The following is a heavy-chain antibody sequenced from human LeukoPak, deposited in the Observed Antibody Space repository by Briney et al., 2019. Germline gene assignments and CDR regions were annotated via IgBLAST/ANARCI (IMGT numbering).Heavy chain of an antibody. CDR3: ARDRDGGYDSLYYYYYMDV. J-gene: IGHJ6*03. CDR1: GFTLSNYW. Sequence: PWGSLRLPCAASGFTLSNYWMSWVRQAPGRGLEWVANIKQDGSEENYVDSVKGRFTISRDNAKNSLFLQMDGLTAEDTAVYYCARDRDGGYDSLYYYYYMDVWGKGTTVTVSS. V-gene: IGHV3-7*01. D-gene: IGHD5-12*01. CDR2: IKQDGSEE.